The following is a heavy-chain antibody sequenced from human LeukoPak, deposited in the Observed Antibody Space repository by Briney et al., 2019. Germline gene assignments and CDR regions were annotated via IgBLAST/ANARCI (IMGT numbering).Heavy chain of an antibody. CDR2: ISWDGGST. V-gene: IGHV3-43D*03. J-gene: IGHJ4*02. D-gene: IGHD3-3*01. CDR3: ARVYRFSEGGLGF. Sequence: TGGSLRFSCAASGFTFNDYAGHWVRQAPGKGLKGGTLISWDGGSTYYADSVKGRFTLSRDHAKNSLSLQLNGLRAEDTAVYYCARVYRFSEGGLGFWGQGTLVTVSS. CDR1: GFTFNDYA.